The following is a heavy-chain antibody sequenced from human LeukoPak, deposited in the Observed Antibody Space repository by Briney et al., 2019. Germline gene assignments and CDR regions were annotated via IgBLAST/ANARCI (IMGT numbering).Heavy chain of an antibody. V-gene: IGHV2-5*02. CDR1: GFSLSTPGVG. D-gene: IGHD6-6*01. Sequence: SGPTLVKPTQTLTLTCTFSGFSLSTPGVGVGCIRQPPGKALEWLALLSWDDAQHFSPSLKSRLTITKDTSKNQVVLTMTKMDPVDTATYYCVRKMGSATARFDYWGQGTLVTVSS. J-gene: IGHJ4*02. CDR3: VRKMGSATARFDY. CDR2: LSWDDAQ.